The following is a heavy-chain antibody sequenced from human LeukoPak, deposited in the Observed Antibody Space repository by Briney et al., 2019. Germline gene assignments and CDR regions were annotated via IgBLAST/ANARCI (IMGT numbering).Heavy chain of an antibody. CDR1: GFTFSDYY. J-gene: IGHJ4*02. Sequence: GGSLRLSCAASGFTFSDYYMSWIRQALGKGLEWVSYISSSGSTIYYADSVKGRFTISRDNAKNSLYLQMNSLRAEDTAVYYCARWVVVAATDYFDYWGQGTLVTVSS. CDR2: ISSSGSTI. D-gene: IGHD2-15*01. CDR3: ARWVVVAATDYFDY. V-gene: IGHV3-11*04.